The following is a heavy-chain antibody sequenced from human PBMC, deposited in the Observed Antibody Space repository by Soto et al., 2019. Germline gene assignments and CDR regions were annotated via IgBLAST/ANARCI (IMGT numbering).Heavy chain of an antibody. D-gene: IGHD1-7*01. Sequence: SETLSLTCAVYGGSSSGYYWSWIRQPPGKGLEWIGEINHSGSTNYNPSLKSRVTISVDTSKNQFSLKLSSVTAADTAVYYCARGSAGTTPYYYYYYMDVWGKGTTVT. CDR2: INHSGST. V-gene: IGHV4-34*01. CDR3: ARGSAGTTPYYYYYYMDV. J-gene: IGHJ6*03. CDR1: GGSSSGYY.